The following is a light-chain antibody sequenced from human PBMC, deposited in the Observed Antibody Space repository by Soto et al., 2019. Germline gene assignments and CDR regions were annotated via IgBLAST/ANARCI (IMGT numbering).Light chain of an antibody. CDR2: DAS. J-gene: IGKJ3*01. V-gene: IGKV3-11*01. CDR1: QSVSIY. Sequence: EIVLTQSPATLSLSPGERATLSCRASQSVSIYLAWYQQKPGQAPRLLIYDASTRATGIPARFSGSGSGTDFTLTISSLEPEDFALYYCQQRSNWPLFTFGPGTRVDIK. CDR3: QQRSNWPLFT.